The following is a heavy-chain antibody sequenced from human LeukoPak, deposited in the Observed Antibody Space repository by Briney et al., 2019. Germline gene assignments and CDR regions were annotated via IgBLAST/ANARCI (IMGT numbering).Heavy chain of an antibody. V-gene: IGHV3-23*01. CDR3: AELGITMIGGV. J-gene: IGHJ6*04. Sequence: PGGTLRLSCAASGFTFSSYGMSWVRQAPGKGLEWVSAISGSGGSTYYADFVKGRSTISRDNAKNSLYLQMNSLRAEDTAVYYCAELGITMIGGVWGKGTTVTISS. CDR1: GFTFSSYG. CDR2: ISGSGGST. D-gene: IGHD3-10*02.